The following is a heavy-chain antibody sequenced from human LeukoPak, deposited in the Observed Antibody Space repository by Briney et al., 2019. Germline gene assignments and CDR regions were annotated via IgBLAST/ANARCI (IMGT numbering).Heavy chain of an antibody. D-gene: IGHD6-13*01. CDR3: ARDKRVRSSSWYYDY. Sequence: ASVKVSCKASGYTFTGYYMHWVRQAPGQGLEWMGWINPNSGGTNYAQKFQGRVTMTRDTSISTAYMELTRLRSDDTAVYYCARDKRVRSSSWYYDYWGPGTLVTVSS. CDR2: INPNSGGT. V-gene: IGHV1-2*02. CDR1: GYTFTGYY. J-gene: IGHJ4*02.